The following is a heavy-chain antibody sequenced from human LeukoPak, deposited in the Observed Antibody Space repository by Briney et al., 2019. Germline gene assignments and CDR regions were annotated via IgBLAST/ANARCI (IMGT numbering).Heavy chain of an antibody. V-gene: IGHV1-46*01. CDR1: GYTFTSYY. CDR3: ARAKKHIAVAGEFDY. Sequence: ASAKVSCKASGYTFTSYYMHWVRQAPGQGLEWMGIINPSGGSTSYAQKFQGRVTMTRDTSTSTVYMELSSLRSEDTAVYYCARAKKHIAVAGEFDYWGQGTLVTVSS. CDR2: INPSGGST. J-gene: IGHJ4*02. D-gene: IGHD6-19*01.